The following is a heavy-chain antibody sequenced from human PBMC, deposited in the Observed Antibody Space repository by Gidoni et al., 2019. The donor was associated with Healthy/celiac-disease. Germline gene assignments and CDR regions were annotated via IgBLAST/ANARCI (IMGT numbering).Heavy chain of an antibody. CDR3: ARLLAGRVRTIDY. V-gene: IGHV4-39*01. Sequence: QLQLQESGPGLVKPSEPLSLTCTVSGGSISSSSYYWGWIRQPPGKGLEWIGSIYYSGSTYYNPSLKSRVTISVDTSKNQFSLKLSSVTAADTAVYYCARLLAGRVRTIDYWGQGTLVTVSS. D-gene: IGHD1-1*01. CDR2: IYYSGST. CDR1: GGSISSSSYY. J-gene: IGHJ4*02.